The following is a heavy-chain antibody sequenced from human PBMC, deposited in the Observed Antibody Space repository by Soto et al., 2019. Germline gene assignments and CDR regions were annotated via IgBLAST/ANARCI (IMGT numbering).Heavy chain of an antibody. Sequence: QVQLQESGPGLVKPSQTLSLTCTVSGGSISSGGYYWSWIRQHPGKGLEWIGYIYYSGSTYYNPSLKGRVTISVDPSKNQFPLKLSSVTAADTAVYYCARETNRIYDFWSLEIDAFDIWGQGTMVTVSS. CDR1: GGSISSGGYY. D-gene: IGHD3-3*01. V-gene: IGHV4-31*03. J-gene: IGHJ3*02. CDR3: ARETNRIYDFWSLEIDAFDI. CDR2: IYYSGST.